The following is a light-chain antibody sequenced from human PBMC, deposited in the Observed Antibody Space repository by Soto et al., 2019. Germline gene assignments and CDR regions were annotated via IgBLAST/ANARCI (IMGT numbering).Light chain of an antibody. CDR3: SSYTSSSFWV. V-gene: IGLV2-14*01. Sequence: QSVLTQPASVSGSPGQSITISCTGTSSDVGGYNYVSWYQQHPGKAPKLMIYDVSNRPSGVSNRFSGSKSDNTASLTISGLQAEDEADYYCSSYTSSSFWVFGGGTKLTVL. CDR2: DVS. J-gene: IGLJ3*02. CDR1: SSDVGGYNY.